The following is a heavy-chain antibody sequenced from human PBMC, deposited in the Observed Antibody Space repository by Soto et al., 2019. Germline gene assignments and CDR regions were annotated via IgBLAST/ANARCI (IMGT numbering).Heavy chain of an antibody. CDR2: INHSGST. J-gene: IGHJ5*02. V-gene: IGHV4-34*01. CDR1: GGSFSGYY. Sequence: PSETLSLTCAVYGGSFSGYYWSWIRQPPGKGLEWIGEINHSGSTNYNPSLKSRVTISVDTSKNQFSLKLSSVTAADTAVYYCERGDRSNCFDPWGQGTLVTVSS. CDR3: ERGDRSNCFDP.